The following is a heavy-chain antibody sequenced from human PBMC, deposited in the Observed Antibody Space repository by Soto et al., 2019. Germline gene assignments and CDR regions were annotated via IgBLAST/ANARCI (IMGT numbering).Heavy chain of an antibody. Sequence: PWGSRRLSCAASGFTVSSNYMSWVRQAPGKGLEWVSVIYRGVSTYYADSVKGRFTISRDNSKNTLYLQMNSLRAEDTAVYYCAVDYGDYYGTDVWGKGNTVTVSS. CDR3: AVDYGDYYGTDV. CDR1: GFTVSSNY. D-gene: IGHD4-17*01. J-gene: IGHJ6*04. V-gene: IGHV3-53*01. CDR2: IYRGVST.